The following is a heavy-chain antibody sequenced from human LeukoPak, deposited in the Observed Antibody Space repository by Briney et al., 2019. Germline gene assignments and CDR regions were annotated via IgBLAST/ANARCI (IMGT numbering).Heavy chain of an antibody. D-gene: IGHD3-10*01. J-gene: IGHJ3*02. V-gene: IGHV3-7*04. Sequence: GGSLRLSCAASGFTFSTYWMSWVRQAPGKGLEWVANIKEDGSEKDYVDSVKGRFTISRDNAQSSLYLQMNRLRAEDTAVYYCARDNRDVTDAFDIWGQGTLVTVSS. CDR1: GFTFSTYW. CDR3: ARDNRDVTDAFDI. CDR2: IKEDGSEK.